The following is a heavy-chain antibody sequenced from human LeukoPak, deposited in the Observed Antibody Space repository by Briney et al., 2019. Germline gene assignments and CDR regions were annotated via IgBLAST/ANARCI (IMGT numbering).Heavy chain of an antibody. D-gene: IGHD6-19*01. CDR1: GFTFSSYA. J-gene: IGHJ4*02. CDR2: ISYDGSNK. Sequence: PGGSLRLSCSASGFTFSSYAMHWVRQAPGKGLEWVAVISYDGSNKYYADSVKGRFTISRDNSKNTLYLQMNSLRAEDTAVYYCAREGYSSGSIDYWGQGTLVTVSS. CDR3: AREGYSSGSIDY. V-gene: IGHV3-30-3*01.